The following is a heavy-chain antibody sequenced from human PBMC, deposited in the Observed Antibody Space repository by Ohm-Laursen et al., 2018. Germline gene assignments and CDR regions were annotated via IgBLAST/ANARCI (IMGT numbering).Heavy chain of an antibody. D-gene: IGHD5-12*01. CDR2: INHSGST. CDR1: GGSFNGYY. J-gene: IGHJ6*02. V-gene: IGHV4-34*01. CDR3: ARGRVVVATRDYYYYYGMDV. Sequence: SDALALTCAVYGGSFNGYYWSWIRQPPGKGLEWIGEINHSGSTNYNPSLKSRVTISVDTSKNQFSLKLSSVTAADTAVYYCARGRVVVATRDYYYYYGMDVWGQGTTVTVSS.